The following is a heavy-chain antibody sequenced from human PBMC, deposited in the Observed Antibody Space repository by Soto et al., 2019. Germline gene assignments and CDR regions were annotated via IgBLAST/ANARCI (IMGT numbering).Heavy chain of an antibody. Sequence: QVQLVESGGGVVQPGRSLRLSCAASGFTFSSYGMQWVRRAPGKWLEWVAVILHDGSNQYYADSVKGRFTISRDNSNNILYLQLNSLRAEDRAVYYCARERGQIDYWGQGIQVTVSS. CDR2: ILHDGSNQ. V-gene: IGHV3-33*01. CDR1: GFTFSSYG. J-gene: IGHJ4*02. CDR3: ARERGQIDY.